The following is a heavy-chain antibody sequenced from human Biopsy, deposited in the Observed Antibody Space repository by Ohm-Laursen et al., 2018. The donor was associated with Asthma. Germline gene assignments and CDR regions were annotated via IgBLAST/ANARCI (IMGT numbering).Heavy chain of an antibody. V-gene: IGHV3-30-3*01. D-gene: IGHD3-3*01. Sequence: SLRLSCSASGFTFRSYAMHWVRQAPGKGLEWVAVGGSYYDGGLKYYADSVNGRFTVSRDDSKNTLYLQMNSLRPDDTAVYYCARDVMEWYLPAFDFWGQGTLVTVST. CDR1: GFTFRSYA. CDR3: ARDVMEWYLPAFDF. CDR2: GGSYYDGGLK. J-gene: IGHJ4*02.